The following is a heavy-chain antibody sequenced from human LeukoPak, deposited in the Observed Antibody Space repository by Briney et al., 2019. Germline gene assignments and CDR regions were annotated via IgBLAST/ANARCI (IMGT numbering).Heavy chain of an antibody. CDR2: IYSVSDT. J-gene: IGHJ4*02. Sequence: GGSLRLSCAASGSSVSSNYMTWVRQAPGKGLQWVSVIYSVSDTFYADSVKGRFTISRDNSKNTVSLQMNSLRADDTAVYYCARWGYDSSGSYWDNWGQGTLVTVSS. D-gene: IGHD3-22*01. CDR3: ARWGYDSSGSYWDN. CDR1: GSSVSSNY. V-gene: IGHV3-53*01.